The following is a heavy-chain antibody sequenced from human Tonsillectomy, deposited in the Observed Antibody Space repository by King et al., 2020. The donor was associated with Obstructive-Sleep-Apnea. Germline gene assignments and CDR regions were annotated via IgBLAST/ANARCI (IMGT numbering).Heavy chain of an antibody. Sequence: VQLQQWGAGLLKSSETLSLTCAVSGGSFSGYDWSWIRQPPGKGLEWLVEINHSGTTNYNPSLKSRVTISLDTPKKHFSLKLISVTDADTAVYYCARAISNVEMATRYYFDYWGQGTLVTVSS. V-gene: IGHV4-34*01. J-gene: IGHJ4*02. CDR2: INHSGTT. D-gene: IGHD5-24*01. CDR1: GGSFSGYD. CDR3: ARAISNVEMATRYYFDY.